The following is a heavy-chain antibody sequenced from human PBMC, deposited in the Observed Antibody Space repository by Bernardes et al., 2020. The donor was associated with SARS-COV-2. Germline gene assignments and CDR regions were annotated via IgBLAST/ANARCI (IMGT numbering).Heavy chain of an antibody. CDR1: GFTFEDYT. Sequence: GGSLRLSCAASGFTFEDYTMHWVRQVPGKGLEWVSLVSWDGSTTNYADSVKGRFIISRDSSRNTLHLQMNSLRKEDTALYYCATERQSLTIFGVGHDAFDFWGQATMVTVSS. CDR3: ATERQSLTIFGVGHDAFDF. J-gene: IGHJ3*01. CDR2: VSWDGSTT. V-gene: IGHV3-43*01. D-gene: IGHD3-3*01.